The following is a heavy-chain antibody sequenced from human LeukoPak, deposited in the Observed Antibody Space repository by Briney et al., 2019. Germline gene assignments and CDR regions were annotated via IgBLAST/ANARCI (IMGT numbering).Heavy chain of an antibody. CDR3: ARDLRVAAALDY. Sequence: GGSLRLSCAASGFTFGSYGMHWVRQAPGKGLEWVAVIWYDGSNKYYADSVKGRFTISRDNSKNTLYLQMNSLRAEDTAVYYCARDLRVAAALDYWGQGTLVTVSS. CDR1: GFTFGSYG. J-gene: IGHJ4*02. CDR2: IWYDGSNK. D-gene: IGHD6-13*01. V-gene: IGHV3-33*01.